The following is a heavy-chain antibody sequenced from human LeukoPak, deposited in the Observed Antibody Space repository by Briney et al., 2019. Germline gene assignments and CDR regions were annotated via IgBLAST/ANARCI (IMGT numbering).Heavy chain of an antibody. CDR3: ARGYCSGGSCYHFDS. CDR1: GYRFSDYY. Sequence: ASVKVSCKASGYRFSDYYMHWVREAPGQELEWMGWVNSNSGGTHYAQKFEGRVTMTRDTSISTAYMELSRLKIDDTALYYCARGYCSGGSCYHFDSWGQGTLVTVSS. D-gene: IGHD2-15*01. CDR2: VNSNSGGT. V-gene: IGHV1-2*02. J-gene: IGHJ4*02.